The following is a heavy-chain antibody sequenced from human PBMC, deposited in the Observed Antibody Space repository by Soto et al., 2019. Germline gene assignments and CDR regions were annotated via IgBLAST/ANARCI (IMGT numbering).Heavy chain of an antibody. CDR1: GFTFSTHW. CDR2: INPDGNVG. J-gene: IGHJ4*02. D-gene: IGHD4-4*01. CDR3: AGWGGHDYNY. V-gene: IGHV3-7*03. Sequence: EVQLLGSGGGLVQPGGSLRLSRVGSGFTFSTHWMNWVRQAPGKGLEWVANINPDGNVGTYVDSVRGRFTTSRDNAKNSLYLQMNSLRADDTAVYFCAGWGGHDYNYWGQGIMVTVSS.